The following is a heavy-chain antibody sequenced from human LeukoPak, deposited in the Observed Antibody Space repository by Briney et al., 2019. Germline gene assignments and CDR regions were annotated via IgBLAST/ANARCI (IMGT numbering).Heavy chain of an antibody. CDR3: ARDGDSSGYYYFDY. V-gene: IGHV3-33*01. CDR1: GFTFSSYG. Sequence: PGRSLRLSCAASGFTFSSYGMHWVRQAPGKGLEWVAVIWYDGSNKYYADSVKGRFTISRDNSKNTLYLQMNSLRAEDTAVYYCARDGDSSGYYYFDYWGQGTLVTVS. J-gene: IGHJ4*02. D-gene: IGHD3-22*01. CDR2: IWYDGSNK.